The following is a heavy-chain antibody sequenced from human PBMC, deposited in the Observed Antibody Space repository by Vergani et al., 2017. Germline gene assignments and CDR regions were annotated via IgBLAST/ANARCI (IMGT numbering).Heavy chain of an antibody. CDR3: ARDRCSSTSCYPSDSDAFDI. V-gene: IGHV3-33*01. CDR2: IWYDGSNK. D-gene: IGHD2-2*01. J-gene: IGHJ3*02. CDR1: GFTFSSYG. Sequence: QVQLVESGGGVVQPGRSLRLSCAASGFTFSSYGMHWVRQAPGKGLEWVAVIWYDGSNKYYADSVKGRFTISRDNSKNTLYLQMNSLRAEDTAVYYCARDRCSSTSCYPSDSDAFDIWGQGTMVTVSS.